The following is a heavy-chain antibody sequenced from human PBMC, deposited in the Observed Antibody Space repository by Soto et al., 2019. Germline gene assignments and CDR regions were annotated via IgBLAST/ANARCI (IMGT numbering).Heavy chain of an antibody. CDR2: IRASGGVT. V-gene: IGHV3-23*01. CDR3: ARGGWSTGFDP. J-gene: IGHJ5*02. CDR1: GFTFSDYS. Sequence: EVQLLESGGDLVQPGGSLRLSCAASGFTFSDYSMTWVRLAPGKGLEWVSTIRASGGVTIYADSVKGRFTISRDNSKRTVFLQMNSPRADDTAVYFCARGGWSTGFDPWGQGTPVTVSS. D-gene: IGHD6-19*01.